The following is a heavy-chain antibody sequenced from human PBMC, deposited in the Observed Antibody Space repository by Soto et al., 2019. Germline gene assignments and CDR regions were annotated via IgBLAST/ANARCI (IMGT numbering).Heavy chain of an antibody. CDR2: ISSSSSYI. CDR3: ARVFITGTTDEGTPYGMDV. J-gene: IGHJ6*02. D-gene: IGHD1-7*01. Sequence: GGSLRLSCAASGFTFSSYSMNWVRQAPGKGLEWVSSISSSSSYIYYADSVKGRFTISRDNAKNSLYLQMNSLRAEDTAVYYCARVFITGTTDEGTPYGMDVWGQGTTVTVSS. V-gene: IGHV3-21*01. CDR1: GFTFSSYS.